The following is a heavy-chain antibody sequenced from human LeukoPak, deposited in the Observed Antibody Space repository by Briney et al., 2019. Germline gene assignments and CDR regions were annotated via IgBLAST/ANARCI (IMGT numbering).Heavy chain of an antibody. CDR1: GFTFSSHW. V-gene: IGHV3-74*01. D-gene: IGHD3-22*01. CDR2: INSDGSSI. Sequence: GGSLRLSCAASGFTFSSHWMHWVRQAPGKGLVWVSRINSDGSSISYADSVKGRFTISRDNARNTLYLQMNSLRAEDTAVYYCARAPNTMIEASWYFDYWGQGTLVTVSS. CDR3: ARAPNTMIEASWYFDY. J-gene: IGHJ4*02.